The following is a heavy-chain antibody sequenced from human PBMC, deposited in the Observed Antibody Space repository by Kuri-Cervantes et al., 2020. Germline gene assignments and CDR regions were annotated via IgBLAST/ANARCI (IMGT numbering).Heavy chain of an antibody. V-gene: IGHV2-5*08. CDR1: GFSLSTSGMC. CDR2: IYWDDDK. D-gene: IGHD1-20*01. Sequence: SGPTLVKPTQTLTLTCTFSGFSLSTSGMCVSWVRQPPGKALEWLGIIYWDDDKRYSPSLKSRLTITEDTSKNQVVLTMTNMDPVDTATYYCSHSRGLTGDYYFDYWGQGTLVTVSS. CDR3: SHSRGLTGDYYFDY. J-gene: IGHJ4*02.